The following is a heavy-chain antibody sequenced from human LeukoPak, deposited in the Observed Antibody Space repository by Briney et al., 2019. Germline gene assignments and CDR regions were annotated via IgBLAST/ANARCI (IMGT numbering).Heavy chain of an antibody. CDR1: GYTFTGYY. CDR2: INPNSGGT. J-gene: IGHJ4*02. D-gene: IGHD2-2*01. CDR3: ARNVVVPAAILPFDY. V-gene: IGHV1-2*02. Sequence: ASVKVSCKASGYTFTGYYMHLVRQAPGQGLEWMGWINPNSGGTNYAQKFQGRVTMTRDTSISTAYMELSRLRSDDTAVYYCARNVVVPAAILPFDYWGQGTLVTVSS.